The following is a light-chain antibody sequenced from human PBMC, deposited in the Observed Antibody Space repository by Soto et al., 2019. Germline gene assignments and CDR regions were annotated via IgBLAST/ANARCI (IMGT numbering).Light chain of an antibody. CDR1: SSDVGAYNR. V-gene: IGLV2-14*03. CDR3: SSHASRSTLL. Sequence: QSALTQPASVSGSPGQSITISCTGTSSDVGAYNRVSWYQQHPGKTPKLMLYDVSNRPSTISNRFSGSKSGNTASLTISGLQAEDEADYYCSSHASRSTLLFGGGTKLTVL. J-gene: IGLJ2*01. CDR2: DVS.